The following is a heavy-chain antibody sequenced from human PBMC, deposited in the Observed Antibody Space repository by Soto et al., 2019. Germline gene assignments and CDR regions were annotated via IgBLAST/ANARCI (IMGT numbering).Heavy chain of an antibody. J-gene: IGHJ5*01. CDR3: TKGLCTGGSCLSGDS. CDR2: IRNKAYTYTT. D-gene: IGHD2-15*01. Sequence: EVQLVESGGGLVQPGGSLRLSCVASGFTFSDHYMDWVRQAPGKGLEWVGCIRNKAYTYTTEHAASVKGRFTMSRDDLKNSVCLEMNSLKSEDTAVYFCTKGLCTGGSCLSGDSWGQGTLVTVSS. V-gene: IGHV3-72*01. CDR1: GFTFSDHY.